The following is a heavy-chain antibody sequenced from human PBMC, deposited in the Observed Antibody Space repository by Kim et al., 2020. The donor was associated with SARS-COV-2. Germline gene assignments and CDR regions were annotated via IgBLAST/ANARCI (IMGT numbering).Heavy chain of an antibody. CDR3: ARDKELYLQGYYYHGMDV. CDR1: GFTFSSHG. Sequence: GGSLRLSCAVSGFTFSSHGMHWVRQAPGKGLEWVAVIWFDGSNIYYADSVKGRFTISRDNSKNTLYLQMNSLRGEDTALYFCARDKELYLQGYYYHGMDVWGQGTTVTVSS. CDR2: IWFDGSNI. J-gene: IGHJ6*02. D-gene: IGHD1-26*01. V-gene: IGHV3-33*01.